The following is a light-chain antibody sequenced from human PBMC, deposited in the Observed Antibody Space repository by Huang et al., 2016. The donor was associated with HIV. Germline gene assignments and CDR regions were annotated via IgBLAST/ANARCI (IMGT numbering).Light chain of an antibody. Sequence: DIIMTQSPDSLAVSLGERATLNCRSSQSVYSSSTRKDYMAWFQKKPGQPPRLLPFWASTREAGVPDRFTGSGSGTHFTLTIASLEAEDAAIYYCQQYYSSPQTFGQGTRVEVK. CDR3: QQYYSSPQT. CDR1: QSVYSSSTRKDY. CDR2: WAS. J-gene: IGKJ1*01. V-gene: IGKV4-1*01.